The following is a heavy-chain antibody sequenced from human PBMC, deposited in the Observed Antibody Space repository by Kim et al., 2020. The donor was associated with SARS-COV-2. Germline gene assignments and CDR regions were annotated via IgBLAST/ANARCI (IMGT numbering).Heavy chain of an antibody. Sequence: ASVKVSCKVSGYTLTELSMHWVRQAPGKGLEWMGGFDPEDGETIYAQKFQGRVTMTEDTSTDTAYMELSSLRSEDTAVYYCATGNPQYYYDSSGYERYYFDYWGQGTLVTVSS. CDR1: GYTLTELS. CDR2: FDPEDGET. J-gene: IGHJ4*02. CDR3: ATGNPQYYYDSSGYERYYFDY. V-gene: IGHV1-24*01. D-gene: IGHD3-22*01.